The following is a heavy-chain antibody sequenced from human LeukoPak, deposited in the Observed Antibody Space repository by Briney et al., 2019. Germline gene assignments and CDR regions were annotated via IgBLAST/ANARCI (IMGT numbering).Heavy chain of an antibody. Sequence: AASVKVSCKASGYTFTGYYMHWVRQAPGQGLEWMGWIAPNNGGTDYAQKFQGRVTMTRDTSISTAYMELSRLRSDDTAVYYCAREYSSSSGRLYDYWGQGTLVTVSS. CDR2: IAPNNGGT. D-gene: IGHD6-6*01. V-gene: IGHV1-2*02. J-gene: IGHJ4*02. CDR3: AREYSSSSGRLYDY. CDR1: GYTFTGYY.